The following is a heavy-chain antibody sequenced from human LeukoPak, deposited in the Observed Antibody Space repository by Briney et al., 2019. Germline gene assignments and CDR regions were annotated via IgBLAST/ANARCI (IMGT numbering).Heavy chain of an antibody. Sequence: GGSLRLSCAASGFTLRYDYMSWVRQAPGKGLEWVSYISSSSSYTNYADSVRGRFTISRDNAKNSLYLLMNSLRVEDTAVYYCARRGTTYCTVDGCHANWYAPWGQGTLVTVSS. V-gene: IGHV3-11*03. CDR2: ISSSSSYT. CDR3: ARRGTTYCTVDGCHANWYAP. J-gene: IGHJ5*02. D-gene: IGHD2-8*02. CDR1: GFTLRYDY.